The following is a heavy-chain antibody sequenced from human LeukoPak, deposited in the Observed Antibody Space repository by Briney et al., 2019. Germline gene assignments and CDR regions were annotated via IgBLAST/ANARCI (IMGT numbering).Heavy chain of an antibody. D-gene: IGHD5-24*01. CDR3: ARDRLLGDGYNDYFDY. J-gene: IGHJ4*02. CDR1: GYTFTTYY. Sequence: GASVKLSCKASGYTFTTYYMHWVRQAPGQGLDWLGVINSRAGSTTYAQKFQGRLTMTRDTSTSTVYMELSSLRSDDTAMYYCARDRLLGDGYNDYFDYWGQGTLVTVSS. V-gene: IGHV1-46*01. CDR2: INSRAGST.